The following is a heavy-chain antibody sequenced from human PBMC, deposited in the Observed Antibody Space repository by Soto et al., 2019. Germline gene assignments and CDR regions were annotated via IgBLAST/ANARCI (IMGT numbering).Heavy chain of an antibody. J-gene: IGHJ6*03. Sequence: PSETLSLTCAVYGGSFSGHYWSWIRQPPGKGLEWIGEINHSGSTNYNPSLKSRVTISVDTSKNQFSLKLSSVTAADTAVYYCARGSRGYSGYDASRVLVGEAGYYYYYMDVWGKGTTVTVSS. CDR1: GGSFSGHY. CDR3: ARGSRGYSGYDASRVLVGEAGYYYYYMDV. CDR2: INHSGST. D-gene: IGHD5-12*01. V-gene: IGHV4-34*01.